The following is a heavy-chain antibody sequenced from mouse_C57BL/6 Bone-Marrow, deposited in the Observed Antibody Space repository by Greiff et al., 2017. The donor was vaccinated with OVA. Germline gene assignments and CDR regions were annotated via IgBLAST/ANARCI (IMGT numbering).Heavy chain of an antibody. D-gene: IGHD3-3*01. V-gene: IGHV1-82*01. Sequence: LQESGPELVKPGASVKISCKASGYAFSSSWMNWVKQRPGKGLEWIGRIYPGDGDTNYNGKFKGKATLTADKSSSTAYMQLSSLTSEDSAVYFCARSGTWHFDYWGQGTTLTVSS. J-gene: IGHJ2*01. CDR2: IYPGDGDT. CDR1: GYAFSSSW. CDR3: ARSGTWHFDY.